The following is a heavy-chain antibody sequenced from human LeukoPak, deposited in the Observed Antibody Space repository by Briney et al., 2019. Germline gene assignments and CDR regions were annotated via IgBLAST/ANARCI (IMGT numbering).Heavy chain of an antibody. CDR2: ISWNSGSI. D-gene: IGHD3-9*01. CDR3: TKESDYDILTGDFDY. CDR1: GFTFDDYA. J-gene: IGHJ4*02. V-gene: IGHV3-9*01. Sequence: GGSLRLSCATSGFTFDDYAMHWVRQAPGKGLEWVSGISWNSGSIGYADSVKGRFTISRDNAKNSLFLQMNSLRAEDTALYYCTKESDYDILTGDFDYWGQGTLVTVSS.